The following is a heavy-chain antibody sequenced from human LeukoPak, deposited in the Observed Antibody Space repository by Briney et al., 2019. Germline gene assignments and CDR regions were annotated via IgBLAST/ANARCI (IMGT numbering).Heavy chain of an antibody. CDR2: IWYDGSNK. J-gene: IGHJ4*02. V-gene: IGHV3-33*01. D-gene: IGHD6-19*01. CDR1: GITFSNYG. Sequence: GGSLRLSCVASGITFSNYGMHWVRQAPGKGLEWVAGIWYDGSNKNYVDSVKGRFTISRDNSENTLYLQMNSLRAEDTAVYYCASWAILYSSGWRQTFDYWGQGTLVTVSS. CDR3: ASWAILYSSGWRQTFDY.